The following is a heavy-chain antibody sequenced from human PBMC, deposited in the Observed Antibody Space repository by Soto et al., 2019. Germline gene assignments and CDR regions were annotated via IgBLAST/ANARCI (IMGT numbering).Heavy chain of an antibody. V-gene: IGHV1-69*06. CDR3: ARGLVRGVSPVPAGYYYYGMDV. D-gene: IGHD3-10*01. CDR1: GGTFSSYA. J-gene: IGHJ6*02. Sequence: SVKVSCKASGGTFSSYAISWVRQAPGQGLEWMGGIIPIFGTANYAQKFQGRVTITADKSTSTAYMELSSLRSEDTAVYYCARGLVRGVSPVPAGYYYYGMDVWGQGTTVTVS. CDR2: IIPIFGTA.